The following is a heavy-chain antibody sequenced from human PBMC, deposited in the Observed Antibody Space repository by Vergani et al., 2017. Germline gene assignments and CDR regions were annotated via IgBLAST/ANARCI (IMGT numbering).Heavy chain of an antibody. J-gene: IGHJ6*02. D-gene: IGHD3-22*01. CDR2: IIPILGIA. Sequence: QVQLVQSGAEVKKPGSSVKVSCKASGGTFSSYTISWARQAPGQGLEWMGRIIPILGIANYAQKFQGRVTITADKSTSTAYMELSSLRSEDTAVYYCARTTMIGVATTQIYDYFGMDVWGQETTVTVSS. CDR1: GGTFSSYT. CDR3: ARTTMIGVATTQIYDYFGMDV. V-gene: IGHV1-69*02.